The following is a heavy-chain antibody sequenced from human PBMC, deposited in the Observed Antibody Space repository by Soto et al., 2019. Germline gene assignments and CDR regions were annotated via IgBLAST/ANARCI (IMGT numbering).Heavy chain of an antibody. V-gene: IGHV5-51*01. Sequence: GESLKISCKGSGYSFTSYWIGWVRQMPGKGLEWMGIIYPGGSDTRYSPSFQGQVTILADKSISTAYLQWSSLKASDTAMYYCASSTVEMATIYYYYGMDVWGQGTTVTVSS. D-gene: IGHD5-12*01. CDR3: ASSTVEMATIYYYYGMDV. CDR1: GYSFTSYW. CDR2: IYPGGSDT. J-gene: IGHJ6*02.